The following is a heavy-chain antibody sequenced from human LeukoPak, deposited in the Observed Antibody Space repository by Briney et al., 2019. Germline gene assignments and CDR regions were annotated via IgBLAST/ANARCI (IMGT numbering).Heavy chain of an antibody. D-gene: IGHD1-1*01. V-gene: IGHV3-23*01. J-gene: IGHJ4*02. Sequence: GGSPRLPCAASGFTFSSYAITWVRQAPGKGLEWVSGIRGSGINTYYADSVRGRFTISRDNSKNTLYLQMNSLRAEDTAVYYCAKDRGTNWSTGDDYWGQGTLVTVSS. CDR3: AKDRGTNWSTGDDY. CDR1: GFTFSSYA. CDR2: IRGSGINT.